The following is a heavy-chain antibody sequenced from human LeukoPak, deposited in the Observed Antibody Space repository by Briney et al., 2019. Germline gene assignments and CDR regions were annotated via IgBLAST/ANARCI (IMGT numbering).Heavy chain of an antibody. Sequence: GGSLRLSCAASGFTVSSNYMSWVRQAPGQGLEWVSVIYSGGSTYYADSVKGRFTISRDNSKNTLYLQMNSLRAEDTAVYYCASGSGSYRTPYYYMDVWGTGTTVTVSS. CDR2: IYSGGST. CDR1: GFTVSSNY. CDR3: ASGSGSYRTPYYYMDV. V-gene: IGHV3-53*01. D-gene: IGHD3-10*01. J-gene: IGHJ6*03.